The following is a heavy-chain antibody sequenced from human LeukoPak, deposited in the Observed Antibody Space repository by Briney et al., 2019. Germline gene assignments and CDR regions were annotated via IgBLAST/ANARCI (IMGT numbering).Heavy chain of an antibody. D-gene: IGHD3-9*01. CDR1: GASMSDYY. CDR2: IYYTGST. J-gene: IGHJ4*02. CDR3: VRRVRYFGQNDY. Sequence: SETLSLTCTVSGASMSDYYWSWIRQPPGKGLEWIGYIYYTGSTNYNPSLKSRVTISVDTSKNQISLKLSSVTAADSAVYYCVRRVRYFGQNDYWGQGTLVTVSS. V-gene: IGHV4-59*08.